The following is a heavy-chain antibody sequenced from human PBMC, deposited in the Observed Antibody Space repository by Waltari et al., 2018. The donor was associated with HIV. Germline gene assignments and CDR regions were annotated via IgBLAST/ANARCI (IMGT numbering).Heavy chain of an antibody. V-gene: IGHV1-18*01. CDR3: AMRYSSSWYAFDY. J-gene: IGHJ4*02. CDR1: GYTFSSYG. D-gene: IGHD6-13*01. CDR2: ISAYNGNT. Sequence: QVHLVQSGAEVKKPGASVKVSCKASGYTFSSYGISWVRQAPGQGLEWMGWISAYNGNTNYAQKFQGRVTMTTDTSTSTGYMELRSLRSDDTAVYYCAMRYSSSWYAFDYWGQGTLVTVSS.